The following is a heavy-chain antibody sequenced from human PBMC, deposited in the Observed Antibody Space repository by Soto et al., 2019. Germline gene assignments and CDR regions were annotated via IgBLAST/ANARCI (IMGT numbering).Heavy chain of an antibody. CDR3: AKAPPSQNVGSFDS. D-gene: IGHD2-15*01. CDR1: GLTFSRYA. Sequence: GGSLRLSCAVSGLTFSRYAMSWVRQAPGKGLEWVSGISGSGGSTYYADSVKGRFTISRDNSKNTLYLQMNSLRVEDTAVYYCAKAPPSQNVGSFDSWGQGTLVTVSS. V-gene: IGHV3-23*01. J-gene: IGHJ4*02. CDR2: ISGSGGST.